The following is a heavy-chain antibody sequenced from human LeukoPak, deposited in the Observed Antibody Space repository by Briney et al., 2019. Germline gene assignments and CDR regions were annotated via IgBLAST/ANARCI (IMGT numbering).Heavy chain of an antibody. D-gene: IGHD2-15*01. CDR3: ARGRVDGRSFDY. V-gene: IGHV4-34*01. CDR2: INHSGST. CDR1: GGSFSGYY. J-gene: IGHJ4*02. Sequence: SETLSLTCAVYGGSFSGYYWSWIRQPPGKGLEWIGEINHSGSTNYNPSLKGRVTISVDTSKNQFSLKLSSVTAADTAVYYCARGRVDGRSFDYWGQGTLVTVSS.